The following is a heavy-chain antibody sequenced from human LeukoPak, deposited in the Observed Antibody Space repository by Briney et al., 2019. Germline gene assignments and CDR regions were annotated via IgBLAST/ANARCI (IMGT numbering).Heavy chain of an antibody. D-gene: IGHD3-10*01. CDR3: ARARFGGSGSYELDY. V-gene: IGHV3-11*06. Sequence: GGSLRLSCAASGFTFSDYYMSWIRQAPGKGLEWLSYISSSSSYTNYADSVKGRFTISRDNAKNSLYLQMNSLRAEDTAVYYCARARFGGSGSYELDYWGQGTLVTVSS. J-gene: IGHJ4*02. CDR1: GFTFSDYY. CDR2: ISSSSSYT.